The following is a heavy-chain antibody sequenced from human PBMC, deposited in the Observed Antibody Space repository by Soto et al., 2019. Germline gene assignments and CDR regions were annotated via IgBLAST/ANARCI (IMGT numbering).Heavy chain of an antibody. D-gene: IGHD6-13*01. J-gene: IGHJ6*02. CDR2: IIAYNGNT. V-gene: IGHV1-18*01. CDR1: GYTFTSYG. CDR3: ARGGIAAAADYYYYYGMDV. Sequence: ASVKVSCKASGYTFTSYGISWVRQAPGQGLEWMGWIIAYNGNTNYAQKLQGRVTMTTDTSTSTAYMELRSLRSDDTAVYYCARGGIAAAADYYYYYGMDVWGQGTTVTVSS.